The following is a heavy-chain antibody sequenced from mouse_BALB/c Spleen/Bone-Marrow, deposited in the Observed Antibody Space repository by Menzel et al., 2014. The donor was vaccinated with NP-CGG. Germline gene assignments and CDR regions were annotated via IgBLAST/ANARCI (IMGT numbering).Heavy chain of an antibody. Sequence: DVKLQESGAELVKPGDSVKLSCTASGINIKDTYMPWAKQRPEQGLGVIGRSVPANGNNKNDPKFQGKATITADTSSNAAYLQLSSLTSEDTAVYYCARPISLWGQGNSVTVSS. CDR2: SVPANGNN. J-gene: IGHJ4*01. CDR1: GINIKDTY. V-gene: IGHV14-3*02. CDR3: ARPISL.